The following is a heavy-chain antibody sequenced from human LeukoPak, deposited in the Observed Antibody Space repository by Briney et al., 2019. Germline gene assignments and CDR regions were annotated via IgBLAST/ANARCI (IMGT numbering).Heavy chain of an antibody. V-gene: IGHV3-21*01. CDR3: ARAQYYDSTTAGGMAV. Sequence: GGSLRLSCAASGFGFSGYSMNWVRQAPGKGPEWVASISSSSRYIFYADSVRARFTISRDNAKNSLFLQMNSLRAEDTAVYYCARAQYYDSTTAGGMAVWGQGTTVTVSS. D-gene: IGHD3-22*01. J-gene: IGHJ6*02. CDR1: GFGFSGYS. CDR2: ISSSSRYI.